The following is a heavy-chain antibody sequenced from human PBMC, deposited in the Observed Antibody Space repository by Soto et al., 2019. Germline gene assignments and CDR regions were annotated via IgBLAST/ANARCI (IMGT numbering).Heavy chain of an antibody. Sequence: ASVKVSCKASGYTFTSYAMHWVRQAPGQRLEWMGWINAGNGNTKYSQKFQGRVTITRDTSASTAYMELRSLRSDDTAVYYCARDDSNWNYLVDYWGQGTLVTVSS. CDR3: ARDDSNWNYLVDY. CDR1: GYTFTSYA. V-gene: IGHV1-3*01. D-gene: IGHD1-7*01. J-gene: IGHJ4*02. CDR2: INAGNGNT.